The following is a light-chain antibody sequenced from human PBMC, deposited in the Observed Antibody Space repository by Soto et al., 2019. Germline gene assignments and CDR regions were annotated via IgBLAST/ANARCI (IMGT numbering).Light chain of an antibody. J-gene: IGKJ4*01. CDR2: KAS. V-gene: IGKV1-5*03. CDR3: QQYHSYPLT. Sequence: DIQMTQSPSTLSASVGDRVTITCRASHFINRWLAWYQQKPGKAPKLLMYKASSLESGVPSRFSGSGSGTEFILTISSLEPDDLATYYCQQYHSYPLTFGGGTRVEIK. CDR1: HFINRW.